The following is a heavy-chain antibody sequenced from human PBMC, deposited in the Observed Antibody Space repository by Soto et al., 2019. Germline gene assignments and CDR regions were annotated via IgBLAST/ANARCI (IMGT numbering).Heavy chain of an antibody. Sequence: SETLSLTCAVYGGSFSGYCWSWIRQPPGKGLEWIGEINHSGSTNYNPSLKSRVTISVDTSKNQFSLKLSSVTAADTAVYYCARGRYSSSWYVLDYWGQGTLVTVSS. CDR2: INHSGST. CDR3: ARGRYSSSWYVLDY. V-gene: IGHV4-34*01. J-gene: IGHJ4*02. D-gene: IGHD6-13*01. CDR1: GGSFSGYC.